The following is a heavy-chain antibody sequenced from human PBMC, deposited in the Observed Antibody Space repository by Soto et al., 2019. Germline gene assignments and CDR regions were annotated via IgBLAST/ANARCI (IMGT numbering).Heavy chain of an antibody. D-gene: IGHD6-19*01. V-gene: IGHV3-23*01. J-gene: IGHJ4*02. CDR3: AKEGREAGAGTLLY. CDR1: GCTFRNYA. CDR2: ISGSGGTT. Sequence: EVQLLESGGGLVQPGGSLRLPCAASGCTFRNYAMSWVRQAPGQGLEWCATISGSGGTTYFADSVKGRFTSSRDNSKNTLYLKMNSLRAEDTAVYYCAKEGREAGAGTLLYCGQGTLVTVSS.